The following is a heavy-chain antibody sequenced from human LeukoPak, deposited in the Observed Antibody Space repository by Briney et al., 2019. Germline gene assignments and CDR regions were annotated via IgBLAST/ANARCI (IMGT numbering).Heavy chain of an antibody. CDR2: LYNTGSTDNT. J-gene: IGHJ4*02. CDR3: AREVMGSYGGNQDY. D-gene: IGHD4-23*01. CDR1: GDSITNYNYH. V-gene: IGHV4-39*07. Sequence: SETLSLTRTVSGDSITNYNYHWGWIRQPPGKGLEWIRRLYNTGSTDNTDSNPSLKSRVTISVDTSKNQFSLKLSSVTAADTAVYYCAREVMGSYGGNQDYWGQGTLVTVSS.